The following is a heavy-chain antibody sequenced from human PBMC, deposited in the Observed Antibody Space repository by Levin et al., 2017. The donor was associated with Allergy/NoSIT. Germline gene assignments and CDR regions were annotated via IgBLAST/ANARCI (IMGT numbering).Heavy chain of an antibody. Sequence: PSETLSLTCAVSGGSISSSNWWCWVRQPPGKGLEWIGEIYHSGSTNYNPSLLSRVTISVDTSKNQFSLKLSSVTAADTDVYYCARFSGFDSSGLEAAFDIWGQGTMVTVSS. D-gene: IGHD3-22*01. CDR3: ARFSGFDSSGLEAAFDI. J-gene: IGHJ3*02. CDR1: GGSISSSNW. CDR2: IYHSGST. V-gene: IGHV4-4*02.